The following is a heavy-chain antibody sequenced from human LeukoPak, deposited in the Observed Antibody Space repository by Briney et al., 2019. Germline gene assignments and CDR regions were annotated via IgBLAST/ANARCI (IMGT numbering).Heavy chain of an antibody. CDR2: ISSSSSYI. V-gene: IGHV3-21*01. CDR3: ARDVSYYDSSGYPAFDY. J-gene: IGHJ4*02. Sequence: GGSLRLSCAASGFTFSSYSMNWVRQAPGKGLEWVSSISSSSSYIYYADSVKGRFTISRDNAKNSLYLQMNSLRAEDTAVYYCARDVSYYDSSGYPAFDYWGQGTLVTVSS. D-gene: IGHD3-22*01. CDR1: GFTFSSYS.